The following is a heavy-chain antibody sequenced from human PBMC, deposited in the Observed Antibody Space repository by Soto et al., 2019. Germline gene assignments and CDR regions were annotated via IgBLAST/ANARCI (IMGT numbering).Heavy chain of an antibody. CDR3: ARAWWSSSRWFDP. V-gene: IGHV3-53*02. CDR1: GFTVSSNY. J-gene: IGHJ5*02. D-gene: IGHD6-6*01. Sequence: EVQLVETGGGLIQPGGSLRLSCEVTGFTVSSNYMSSVRQAPGKGLEWVSVIYSGGTTYSADSVKGRFTISRDDSKNTLYLQMNSLRAEDTAVYYCARAWWSSSRWFDPWGQGTLVTVSS. CDR2: IYSGGTT.